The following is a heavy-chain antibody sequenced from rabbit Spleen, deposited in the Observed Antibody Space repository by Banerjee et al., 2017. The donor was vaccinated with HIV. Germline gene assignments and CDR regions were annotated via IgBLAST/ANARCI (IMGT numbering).Heavy chain of an antibody. CDR3: ARDTSSSFSSYGMDL. CDR1: GVSFSSSPY. J-gene: IGHJ6*01. Sequence: QSLEESGGDLVKPGASLPPTSTASGVSFSSSPYLCWVGQAPGKGLEWIACIDTGSSGFTYFATWAKGRFTCSKTSSTTVTLQMTRLTAADTATYFCARDTSSSFSSYGMDLWGPGTLVTVS. CDR2: IDTGSSGFT. V-gene: IGHV1S40*01. D-gene: IGHD1-1*01.